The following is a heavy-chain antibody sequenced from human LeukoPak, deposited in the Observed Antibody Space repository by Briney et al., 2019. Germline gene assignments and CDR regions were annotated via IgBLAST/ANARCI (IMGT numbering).Heavy chain of an antibody. Sequence: PSQTLSLTCTVSGGSISSGGYYWSWLRQHPGTGLEWIGYIYYSGSTYYNPSLKSRVTISVDTSKNQFSLKLSSVTAADTAVYYCATLEGSGGTTADYWGQGTLVTVSS. CDR2: IYYSGST. D-gene: IGHD2-15*01. CDR1: GGSISSGGYY. J-gene: IGHJ4*02. CDR3: ATLEGSGGTTADY. V-gene: IGHV4-31*03.